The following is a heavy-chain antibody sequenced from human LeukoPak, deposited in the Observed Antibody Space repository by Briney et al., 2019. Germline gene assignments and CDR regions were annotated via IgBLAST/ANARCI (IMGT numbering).Heavy chain of an antibody. CDR3: AKDLGTSGWYCDY. CDR2: ISDRST. J-gene: IGHJ4*02. D-gene: IGHD6-19*01. V-gene: IGHV3-23*05. CDR1: GFTFSSYA. Sequence: GGSLRLSCAASGFTFSSYAMSWVRQAPGKGLEWVSAISDRSTYYADSVKGRFTISRDNSKNTLHLQMNSLRVEDPAVYYCAKDLGTSGWYCDYWGQGTLVTVSS.